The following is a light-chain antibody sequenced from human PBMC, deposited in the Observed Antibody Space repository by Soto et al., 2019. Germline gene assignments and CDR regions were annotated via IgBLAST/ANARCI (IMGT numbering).Light chain of an antibody. CDR2: GAS. Sequence: ETVLTQSPATLSVSPGDRATLSCRASQSVGTYLAWYQQKPGQAPRLLIYGASSRVTGIPGRFSGSGSGTDFTLTITSLQSADSAVYYCQHYNNWPYTFGQGTKLEIK. V-gene: IGKV3-15*01. CDR1: QSVGTY. CDR3: QHYNNWPYT. J-gene: IGKJ2*01.